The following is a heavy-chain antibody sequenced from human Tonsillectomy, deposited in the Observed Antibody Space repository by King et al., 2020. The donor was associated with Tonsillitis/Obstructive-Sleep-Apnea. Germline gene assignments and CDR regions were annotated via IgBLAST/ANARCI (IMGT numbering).Heavy chain of an antibody. CDR3: ARGRNFMTTVTRVYYGMDV. CDR2: INHSGST. J-gene: IGHJ6*02. V-gene: IGHV4-34*01. CDR1: GGSFSGYY. D-gene: IGHD4-11*01. Sequence: VQLQQWGAGLLKPSETLSLPCAVYGGSFSGYYWSWIRQPPGKGLEWIGEINHSGSTNYNPSLKSRVTISVDTSKNQFSLKLSSVTAADTAVYYCARGRNFMTTVTRVYYGMDVWGQGTTVTVSS.